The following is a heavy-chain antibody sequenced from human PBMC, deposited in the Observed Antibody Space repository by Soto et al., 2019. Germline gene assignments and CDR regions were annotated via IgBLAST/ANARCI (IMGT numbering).Heavy chain of an antibody. Sequence: GGSLILSCAASGFTFDDYAMHWGRQAPGKGLEWVSGISWNSGSIGYADSAKGRFTISRDNAKNSLYLQMNSLRAEDTALYYCAKGVDYYDTSGDRDAFEIWGQGTRVIVS. CDR1: GFTFDDYA. CDR3: AKGVDYYDTSGDRDAFEI. D-gene: IGHD3-22*01. J-gene: IGHJ3*02. CDR2: ISWNSGSI. V-gene: IGHV3-9*01.